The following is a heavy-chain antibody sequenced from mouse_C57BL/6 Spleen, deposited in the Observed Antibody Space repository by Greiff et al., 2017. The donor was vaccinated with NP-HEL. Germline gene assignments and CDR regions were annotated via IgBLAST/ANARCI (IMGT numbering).Heavy chain of an antibody. CDR3: ARENYSNYDY. CDR1: GYSITSGYY. D-gene: IGHD2-5*01. Sequence: EVQLQESGPGLVKPSQSLSLTCSVTGYSITSGYYWNWIRQFPGNKLEWMGYISYDGSNNYNPSLKNRISITRDTSKNQFFLKLNSVTTEDTATYYCARENYSNYDYWGQGTLVTVSA. CDR2: ISYDGSN. V-gene: IGHV3-6*01. J-gene: IGHJ3*01.